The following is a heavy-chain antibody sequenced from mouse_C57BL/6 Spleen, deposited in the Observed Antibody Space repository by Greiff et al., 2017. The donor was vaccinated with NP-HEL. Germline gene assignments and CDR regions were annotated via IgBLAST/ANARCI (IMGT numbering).Heavy chain of an antibody. J-gene: IGHJ3*01. CDR2: IDPETGGT. CDR1: GYTFTDYE. Sequence: VQLQQSGAELVRPGASVTLSCKASGYTFTDYEMHWVKQTPVHGLEWIGAIDPETGGTAYNQKFKGKAILTADKSSSTAYMELRSLTSEDSAVYYWTRSTYYYGSSVFAYWGQGTLVTVSA. V-gene: IGHV1-15*01. CDR3: TRSTYYYGSSVFAY. D-gene: IGHD1-1*01.